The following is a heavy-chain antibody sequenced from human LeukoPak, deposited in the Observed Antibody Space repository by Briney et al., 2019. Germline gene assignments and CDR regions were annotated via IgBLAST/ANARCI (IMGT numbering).Heavy chain of an antibody. CDR1: GFTFSSYW. CDR3: ARDRFGEGTYWFDP. Sequence: GGSLRLSCAASGFTFSSYWMSWVRQAPGKGLEWVANIKQDGSEKYYVDSVKGRFTISRDNAKNSLYLQMNSLRAEDTAVYYCARDRFGEGTYWFDPWGQGTLVTVSS. J-gene: IGHJ5*02. CDR2: IKQDGSEK. D-gene: IGHD3-10*01. V-gene: IGHV3-7*01.